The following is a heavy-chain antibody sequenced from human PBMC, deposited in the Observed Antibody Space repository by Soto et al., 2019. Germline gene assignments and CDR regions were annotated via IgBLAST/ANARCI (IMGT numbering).Heavy chain of an antibody. J-gene: IGHJ4*02. CDR1: GFTFSSYG. CDR2: IWYDGSNK. Sequence: QVQLVESGGGVVQPGRSLRLSCAASGFTFSSYGMHWVRQAPGKGLEWVAVIWYDGSNKYYADSVKGRFTISRDNSKNTPYLQMNSLRAEDTAVYYCARDMSRYYDSSGGDYWGQGTLVTVSS. D-gene: IGHD3-22*01. CDR3: ARDMSRYYDSSGGDY. V-gene: IGHV3-33*01.